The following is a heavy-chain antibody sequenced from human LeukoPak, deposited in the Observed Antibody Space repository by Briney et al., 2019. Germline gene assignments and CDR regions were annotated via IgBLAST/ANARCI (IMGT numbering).Heavy chain of an antibody. D-gene: IGHD1-26*01. CDR2: ISSNGGST. Sequence: PGGSLRLSCAASGFTFSSYAMHWVRQAPGKGLEYVSAISSNGGSTYYANSVKGRFTISRDNSKNTLYLQMGSLRAEDMAVYYCARVRSGSYDAFDIWGQGTMVTVSS. CDR3: ARVRSGSYDAFDI. J-gene: IGHJ3*02. V-gene: IGHV3-64*01. CDR1: GFTFSSYA.